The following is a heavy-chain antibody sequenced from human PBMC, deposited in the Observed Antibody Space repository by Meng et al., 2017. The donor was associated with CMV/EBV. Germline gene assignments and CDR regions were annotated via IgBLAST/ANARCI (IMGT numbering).Heavy chain of an antibody. Sequence: GGSLRLSCAASGFTFSSYWMHWVRQAPGKGLVWVSRINSDGSSTSYADSVKGRFTISRDNAKNTLYLQMNSLRAEDTAVYYCARSCTNGVCPRGWVYWGQGTLVTVSS. J-gene: IGHJ4*02. CDR3: ARSCTNGVCPRGWVY. CDR2: INSDGSST. V-gene: IGHV3-74*01. CDR1: GFTFSSYW. D-gene: IGHD2-8*01.